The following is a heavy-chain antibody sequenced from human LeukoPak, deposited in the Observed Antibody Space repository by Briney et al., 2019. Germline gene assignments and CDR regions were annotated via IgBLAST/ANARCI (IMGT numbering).Heavy chain of an antibody. CDR3: ARLTRRSGNYVDY. CDR2: LYYCGNN. V-gene: IGHV4-61*01. Sequence: SETLALTCAVSGDSVSSSYYYWGWIRQPPGQGLVWIVYLYYCGNNNYNPSLQSRITISVDTSKSQLSLELSAGTAADRAVHYCARLTRRSGNYVDYWGQGTLVTVSS. J-gene: IGHJ4*02. CDR1: GDSVSSSYYY. D-gene: IGHD1-1*01.